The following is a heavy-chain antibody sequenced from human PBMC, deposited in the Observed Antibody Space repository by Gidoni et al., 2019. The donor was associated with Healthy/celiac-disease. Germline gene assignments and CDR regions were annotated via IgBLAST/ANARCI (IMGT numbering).Heavy chain of an antibody. CDR2: INAGNGNT. Sequence: QVQLVQSGAEVKKPGASVKVSCKASGYTFTSYAMHWVRQAPGQRLEWMGWINAGNGNTKYSQKFQGRVTITRDTSASTAYMELSSLRSEDTAVYYCAGTYPTHYYYYGMDVWGQGTTVTVSS. CDR3: AGTYPTHYYYYGMDV. J-gene: IGHJ6*02. CDR1: GYTFTSYA. V-gene: IGHV1-3*01.